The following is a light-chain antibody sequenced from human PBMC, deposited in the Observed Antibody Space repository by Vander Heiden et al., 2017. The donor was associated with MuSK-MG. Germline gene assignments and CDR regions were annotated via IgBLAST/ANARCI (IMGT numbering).Light chain of an antibody. Sequence: EIVLTQSPATLSLSPGERATLSCRASQSVSSYLAWYQQKPGQAPRLLIYDASNRANGIPDRFSGSGSGTDFTLTSSSREPEDFAVYYWQQRSNWRTFGGGTKVEIK. CDR3: QQRSNWRT. J-gene: IGKJ4*01. CDR2: DAS. V-gene: IGKV3-11*01. CDR1: QSVSSY.